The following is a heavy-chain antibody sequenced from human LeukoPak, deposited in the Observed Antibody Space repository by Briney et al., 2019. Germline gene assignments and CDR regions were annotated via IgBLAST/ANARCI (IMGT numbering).Heavy chain of an antibody. CDR1: GGSISSYY. CDR2: IYYSGST. CDR3: AGEYYYGSGSPNWFDP. D-gene: IGHD3-10*01. V-gene: IGHV4-59*01. Sequence: SETLSLTCTVSGGSISSYYWSWIRQPPGKGLEGIGYIYYSGSTNYNPSLKSRVTISVDTSKNQVSLNLSSVTAADTAVYYCAGEYYYGSGSPNWFDPWGQGTLVTVSS. J-gene: IGHJ5*02.